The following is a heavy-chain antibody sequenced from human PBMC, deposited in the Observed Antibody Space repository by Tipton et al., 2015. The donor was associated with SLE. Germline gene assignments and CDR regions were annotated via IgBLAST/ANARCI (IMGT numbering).Heavy chain of an antibody. Sequence: GSLRLSCIVSGASISGYFWSWIRQPPGKGLEWIGYIHDIGSSNYNPSLQSRVSGSIDTSKNQLSLKLSSVTAADTAVYYCARVTHIYYSYYMDVWGKGTTVTVSS. V-gene: IGHV4-59*01. J-gene: IGHJ6*03. CDR1: GASISGYF. CDR3: ARVTHIYYSYYMDV. CDR2: IHDIGSS.